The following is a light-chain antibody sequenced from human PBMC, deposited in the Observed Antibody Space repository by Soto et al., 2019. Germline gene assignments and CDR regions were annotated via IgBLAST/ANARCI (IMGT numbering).Light chain of an antibody. J-gene: IGKJ1*01. CDR3: QQYNNWPET. V-gene: IGKV3-15*01. CDR2: GAS. Sequence: EIVMAQSPATLSVSPGERATLSCRASQSVSSNLAWYQQKPGQAPRLLIYGASTRATGIPARFSGSGSGTEFTLTISSLQSEDFAVYYCQQYNNWPETFGQGTQVEIE. CDR1: QSVSSN.